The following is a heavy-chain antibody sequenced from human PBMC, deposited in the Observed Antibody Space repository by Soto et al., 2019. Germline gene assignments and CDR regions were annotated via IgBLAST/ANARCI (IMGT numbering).Heavy chain of an antibody. V-gene: IGHV4-34*01. CDR3: ARGRGIGAVAGRRGFDY. J-gene: IGHJ4*02. CDR1: GGSFSGYY. Sequence: ASETLSLSCAVYGGSFSGYYWSWIRQPPGKGLEWIGEINHSGSTNYNPSLKSRVTISVDTSKNQFSLKLSSVTAADTAVYYCARGRGIGAVAGRRGFDYWGQGTLVTVSS. CDR2: INHSGST. D-gene: IGHD6-19*01.